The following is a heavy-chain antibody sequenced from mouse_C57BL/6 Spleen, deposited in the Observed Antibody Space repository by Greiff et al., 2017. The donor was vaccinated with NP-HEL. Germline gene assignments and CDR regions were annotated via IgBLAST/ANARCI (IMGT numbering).Heavy chain of an antibody. J-gene: IGHJ3*01. V-gene: IGHV5-9*04. Sequence: EVQLVESGGGLVKPGGSLKLSCAASGFTFSSYTMSWVRQTPEKRLEWVATISGGGGNTYYPDSVKGRFTISRDNAKNTLYLQMSSLRSEDTAMYYCAGHYTAYWGQGTLVTVSA. D-gene: IGHD2-12*01. CDR2: ISGGGGNT. CDR3: AGHYTAY. CDR1: GFTFSSYT.